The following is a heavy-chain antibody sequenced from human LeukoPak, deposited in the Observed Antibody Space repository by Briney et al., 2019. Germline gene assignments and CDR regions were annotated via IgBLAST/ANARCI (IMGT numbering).Heavy chain of an antibody. CDR3: ATAPELRYYYYMDV. D-gene: IGHD1-7*01. J-gene: IGHJ6*03. Sequence: ASVKVSCKVSGYTLTELSMHWVRQAPGKGLEWMGGFDPEDGETIYAQKYQGRVTMTEDTSTDTAYMELSSLRSEDTAVYYCATAPELRYYYYMDVWGKGTTVTVSS. CDR1: GYTLTELS. CDR2: FDPEDGET. V-gene: IGHV1-24*01.